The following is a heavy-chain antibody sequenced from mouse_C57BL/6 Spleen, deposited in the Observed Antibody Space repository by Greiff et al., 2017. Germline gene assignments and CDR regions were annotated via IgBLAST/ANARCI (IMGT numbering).Heavy chain of an antibody. CDR3: ARRYGNSYYFDY. CDR2: ISGGGGNT. D-gene: IGHD2-10*02. Sequence: VQLKESGGGLVKPGGSLKLSCAASGFTFSSYTMSWVRQTPEKRLEWVATISGGGGNTYYPDSVKGRFTISRDNAKNTLYLQMSSLRSEDTALYYCARRYGNSYYFDYWGQGTTLTVSS. J-gene: IGHJ2*01. V-gene: IGHV5-9*01. CDR1: GFTFSSYT.